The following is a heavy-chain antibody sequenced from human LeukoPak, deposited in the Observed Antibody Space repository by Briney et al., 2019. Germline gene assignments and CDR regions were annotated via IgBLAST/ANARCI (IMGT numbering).Heavy chain of an antibody. Sequence: GGSLRLSCAASGFTFSSYTMNWVRQAPGKGLEWVSSISSSSTYINYADSVKGRFTISRDYSRNTLYLQMNSLRGEDTAVYYCARDGVTRRYNMYYYMDVWGKGTTVTVSS. D-gene: IGHD1-1*01. J-gene: IGHJ6*03. V-gene: IGHV3-21*06. CDR1: GFTFSSYT. CDR3: ARDGVTRRYNMYYYMDV. CDR2: ISSSSTYI.